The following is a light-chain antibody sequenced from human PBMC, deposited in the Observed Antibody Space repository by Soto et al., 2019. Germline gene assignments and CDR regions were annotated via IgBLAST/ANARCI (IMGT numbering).Light chain of an antibody. CDR1: PSSSSF. J-gene: IGKJ2*01. V-gene: IGKV1-39*01. Sequence: DIQMTQSPSSLSASVGDRVTIACRASPSSSSFLSWYQQKPGKAPKLLIYAASSLQRGVPSRVSGSVSGTDFTLTISSLQPEDFATYYCHQSYSTPRTFGQGTKREI. CDR2: AAS. CDR3: HQSYSTPRT.